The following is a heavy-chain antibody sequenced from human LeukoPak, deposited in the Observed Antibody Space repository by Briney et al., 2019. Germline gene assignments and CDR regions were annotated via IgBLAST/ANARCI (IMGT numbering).Heavy chain of an antibody. CDR3: ARLPVVVVAAHFDY. CDR1: GGSISSSSYY. Sequence: PSETLSLTCTVSGGSISSSSYYWGWIRQPPGKGLEWIGSIYYSGSTYYNPSLKSQVTISVDTSKNQFSLKLSSVTAADTAVYYCARLPVVVVAAHFDYWGQGTLVTVSS. J-gene: IGHJ4*02. V-gene: IGHV4-39*01. D-gene: IGHD2-15*01. CDR2: IYYSGST.